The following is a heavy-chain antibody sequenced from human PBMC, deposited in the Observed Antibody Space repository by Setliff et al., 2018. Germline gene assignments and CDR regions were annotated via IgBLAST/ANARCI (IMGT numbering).Heavy chain of an antibody. CDR3: ARGGAAADFDY. J-gene: IGHJ4*02. V-gene: IGHV3-48*03. Sequence: GGSLRLSCAASGFTFSSYEMNWVRQAPGKGLEWVSYISSSGSTIYYADSVKGRFTISRDNAKNSLYLQMNSLRAEDTAVYYCARGGAAADFDYWGQGTLVTVSS. CDR2: ISSSGSTI. CDR1: GFTFSSYE. D-gene: IGHD6-13*01.